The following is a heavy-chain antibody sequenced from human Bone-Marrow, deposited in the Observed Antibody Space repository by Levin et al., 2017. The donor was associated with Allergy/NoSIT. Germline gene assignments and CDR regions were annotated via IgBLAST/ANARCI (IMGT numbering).Heavy chain of an antibody. CDR1: GGSISSGDYF. CDR3: ARGYCSGGTCYDDRGTFDY. Sequence: SETLSLTCTVSGGSISSGDYFWSWIRQPPGTGLECIGYIYYSGSTYYNPSLKSRVTMSVDTSKNQFSLKLSSVTAADTAVYYCARGYCSGGTCYDDRGTFDYWGQGTLVTVSS. V-gene: IGHV4-30-4*01. D-gene: IGHD2-15*01. J-gene: IGHJ4*02. CDR2: IYYSGST.